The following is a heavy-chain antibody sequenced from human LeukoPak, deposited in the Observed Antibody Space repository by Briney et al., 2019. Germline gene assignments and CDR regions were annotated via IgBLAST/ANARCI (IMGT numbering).Heavy chain of an antibody. Sequence: PSETLSLTCTVSGGSISSGDYYWSWIRHPPGKGLEWIGYIYCSGSTYYNPSLKSRVTISVDTSKNQFSLKLSSVTAADTAVYYCARALTGTTAGLLDYWGQGTLVTVSS. CDR1: GGSISSGDYY. V-gene: IGHV4-30-4*08. CDR2: IYCSGST. CDR3: ARALTGTTAGLLDY. D-gene: IGHD1-14*01. J-gene: IGHJ4*01.